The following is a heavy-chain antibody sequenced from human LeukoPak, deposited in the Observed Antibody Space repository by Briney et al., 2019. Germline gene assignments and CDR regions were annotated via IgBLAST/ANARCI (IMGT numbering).Heavy chain of an antibody. V-gene: IGHV4-30-4*01. CDR1: GDSISNGDYD. D-gene: IGHD6-19*01. CDR2: IYHSVNT. CDR3: ARGRSEVGTHSSLNWFDP. J-gene: IGHJ5*02. Sequence: PSQTLSLTRTVSGDSISNGDYDWTWIRQPPGKGLEWIGYIYHSVNTYYNPSLQSRVTISEATSKNQFSLKLKSVTPADTAVYYCARGRSEVGTHSSLNWFDPWGQGVLVTVSS.